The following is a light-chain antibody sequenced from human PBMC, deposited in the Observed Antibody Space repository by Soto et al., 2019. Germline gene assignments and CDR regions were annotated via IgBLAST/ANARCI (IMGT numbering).Light chain of an antibody. CDR1: QSISGA. J-gene: IGKJ1*01. Sequence: IVMPQSPATLSVSPGGRATLSCRASQSISGALAWYQQKPGQAPRLLIYGASTRATSFPARFSGSGSGTKFTLTIASLQPDDFATYYCQQYETFSGTFGPGTKVDI. V-gene: IGKV3-15*01. CDR3: QQYETFSGT. CDR2: GAS.